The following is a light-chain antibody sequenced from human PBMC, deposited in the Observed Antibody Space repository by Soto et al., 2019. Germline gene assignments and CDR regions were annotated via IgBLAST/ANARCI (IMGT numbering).Light chain of an antibody. J-gene: IGLJ1*01. V-gene: IGLV1-51*01. Sequence: QSALTQPASVSGSPGQSITISCSGSSSNIGGNSVSWYQQLPGTAPKLLIYDDNKRPSGIPDRFSGSKSGTSATLGITGFQTGDEADYYCGSWDSSLSAYVFGTGTKVTVL. CDR3: GSWDSSLSAYV. CDR1: SSNIGGNS. CDR2: DDN.